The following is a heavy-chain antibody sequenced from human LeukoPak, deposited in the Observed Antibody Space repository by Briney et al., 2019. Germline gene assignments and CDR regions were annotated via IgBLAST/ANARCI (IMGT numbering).Heavy chain of an antibody. CDR1: DGSISNSNW. CDR2: IYHSGRT. Sequence: SETLSLTCVVSDGSISNSNWWSWVRQPPGKGLEWIGEIYHSGRTNYNPSLKSRVTISVDKSKNQFSLKLSSVTAADTAVYYCARDQDYYGSGSYGPDYWGQGTLVTVSS. V-gene: IGHV4-4*02. CDR3: ARDQDYYGSGSYGPDY. D-gene: IGHD3-10*01. J-gene: IGHJ4*02.